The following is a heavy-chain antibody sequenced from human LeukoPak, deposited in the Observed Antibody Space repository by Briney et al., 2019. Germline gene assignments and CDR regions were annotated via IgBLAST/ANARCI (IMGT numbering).Heavy chain of an antibody. J-gene: IGHJ5*02. CDR3: ARDQDSSGSRYGWFDP. CDR2: INTNTGNP. D-gene: IGHD3-22*01. CDR1: GYTFTGYY. Sequence: ASVKVSCKASGYTFTGYYMHWVRQAPGQGLEWMGWINTNTGNPTYAQGFTGRFVFSLDTSVSTAYLQISSLKAEDTAVYYCARDQDSSGSRYGWFDPWGQGTLVTVSS. V-gene: IGHV7-4-1*02.